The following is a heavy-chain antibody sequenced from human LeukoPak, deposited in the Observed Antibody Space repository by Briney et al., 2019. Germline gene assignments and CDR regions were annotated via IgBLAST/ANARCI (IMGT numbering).Heavy chain of an antibody. V-gene: IGHV3-74*01. Sequence: GGSLRLSCVASGFTFSKYRMHWVRQAPGKGLVWVSRISGDGSSTDYADSGKGRFTISRDNAKNSLFLQMNSLRAEDTAVYYCSRDLGLLGVWGQGTVVTVSS. CDR2: ISGDGSST. CDR1: GFTFSKYR. J-gene: IGHJ3*01. D-gene: IGHD7-27*01. CDR3: SRDLGLLGV.